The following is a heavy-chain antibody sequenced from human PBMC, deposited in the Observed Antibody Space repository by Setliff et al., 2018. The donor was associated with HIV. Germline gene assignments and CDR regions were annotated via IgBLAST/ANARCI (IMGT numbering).Heavy chain of an antibody. Sequence: ASVKVSCKASGYTFTSYGISWVRQASGQGLEWMGWISAYNGNTNYAQKLRGRVTMTTDTSTSTAYMELRSLRSDDTAVYYCARPNYGDYDDSFDYWGQGTLVTVSS. CDR1: GYTFTSYG. CDR3: ARPNYGDYDDSFDY. CDR2: ISAYNGNT. V-gene: IGHV1-18*01. D-gene: IGHD4-17*01. J-gene: IGHJ4*02.